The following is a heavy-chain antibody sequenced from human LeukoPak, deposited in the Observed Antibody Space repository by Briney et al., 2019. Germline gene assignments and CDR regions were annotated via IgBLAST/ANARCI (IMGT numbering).Heavy chain of an antibody. CDR2: IYYSGST. Sequence: SETLSLTCTVSGGSISSYYWSWIRQPPGKGLEWIGYIYYSGSTNYNPSLKSRVTISVDTSKDQFSLKLSSVTAADTAVYYCARGARYCSGGSCYEYWGQGTLVTVSS. V-gene: IGHV4-59*01. J-gene: IGHJ4*02. CDR3: ARGARYCSGGSCYEY. CDR1: GGSISSYY. D-gene: IGHD2-15*01.